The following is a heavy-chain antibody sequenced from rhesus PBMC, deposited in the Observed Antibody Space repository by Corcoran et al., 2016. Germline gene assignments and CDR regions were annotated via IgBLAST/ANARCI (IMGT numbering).Heavy chain of an antibody. CDR3: ASRKNLRYSSGWYSIDY. Sequence: QVQLQESGPGLVKPSETLSLTCAVSGGSISSNYWSWIRQPPGKGLEWIGRIDGSGGSTGYNPSRKSRVTISTGPSKNQFSRKLSAGSAAEPAVYYCASRKNLRYSSGWYSIDYWGQGVLVTVSS. D-gene: IGHD6-31*01. V-gene: IGHV4-160*01. CDR2: IDGSGGST. J-gene: IGHJ4*01. CDR1: GGSISSNY.